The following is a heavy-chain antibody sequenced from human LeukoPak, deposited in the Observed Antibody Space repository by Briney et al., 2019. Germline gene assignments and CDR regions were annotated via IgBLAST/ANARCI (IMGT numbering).Heavy chain of an antibody. CDR2: ISVGGTTT. V-gene: IGHV3-23*01. CDR3: AKGRSGSYFDY. D-gene: IGHD1-26*01. CDR1: GFTFSNYA. Sequence: GGSLRLSCVASGFTFSNYAMSWIRQAPGKGLEWVSSISVGGTTTYYADSVKGRFTISRDNSKNTLYLQMNSLRAEDTAVYYCAKGRSGSYFDYWGQGTLVTVSS. J-gene: IGHJ4*02.